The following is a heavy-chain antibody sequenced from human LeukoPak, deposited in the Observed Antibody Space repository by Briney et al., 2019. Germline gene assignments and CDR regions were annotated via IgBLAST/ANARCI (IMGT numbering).Heavy chain of an antibody. D-gene: IGHD3-10*01. CDR2: FDPEDGET. CDR1: GYTFAGYY. CDR3: AVSGSYYRDAFDI. V-gene: IGHV1-24*01. Sequence: ASVRVSCKASGYTFAGYYLHWVRQAPGQGLEWMGGFDPEDGETIYAQKFQGRVTMTEDTSTDTAYMELSSLRSEDTAVYYCAVSGSYYRDAFDIWGQGTMVTVSS. J-gene: IGHJ3*02.